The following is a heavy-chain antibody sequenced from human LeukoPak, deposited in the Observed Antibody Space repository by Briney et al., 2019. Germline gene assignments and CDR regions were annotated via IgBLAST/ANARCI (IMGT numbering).Heavy chain of an antibody. V-gene: IGHV4-30-4*08. D-gene: IGHD5-18*01. CDR1: GGSISSGDYY. J-gene: IGHJ4*02. CDR2: IYYSGST. Sequence: PSETLSLTCTVSGGSISSGDYYWSWIRQPPGKGLEWIGYIYYSGSTYYNPSLKSRVTISVDTSKNQFSLKLSSVTAADTAVYYCASVTSGYSYEFDYWGQGTLVTVSS. CDR3: ASVTSGYSYEFDY.